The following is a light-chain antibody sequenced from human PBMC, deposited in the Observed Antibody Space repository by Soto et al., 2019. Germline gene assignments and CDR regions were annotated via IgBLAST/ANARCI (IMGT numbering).Light chain of an antibody. CDR3: CSYAGSSTDVV. Sequence: QSALTQPASVSGSPGQSITISCTGTSSDVGSYNLVSWYQQHPGKAPKLMIYEGIKRPSGVSNRFSGSKSGKKASLTISGVPAEDGADYYCCSYAGSSTDVVFGGGTKLTVL. CDR2: EGI. CDR1: SSDVGSYNL. J-gene: IGLJ2*01. V-gene: IGLV2-23*01.